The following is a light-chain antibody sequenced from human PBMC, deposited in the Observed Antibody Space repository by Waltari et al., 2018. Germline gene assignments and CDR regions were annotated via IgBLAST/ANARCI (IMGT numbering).Light chain of an antibody. CDR3: MQALQTPLT. V-gene: IGKV2-28*01. J-gene: IGKJ4*01. Sequence: DIVMTQSPLSLPVTPGEPASIPCRSSQSLLHSNGYNYLDWYLQKQGQSPQLLIYLGSNRASGVPDRFSGSGSGTDFTLKISRVEAEDVGVYYCMQALQTPLTFGGGTKVEIK. CDR2: LGS. CDR1: QSLLHSNGYNY.